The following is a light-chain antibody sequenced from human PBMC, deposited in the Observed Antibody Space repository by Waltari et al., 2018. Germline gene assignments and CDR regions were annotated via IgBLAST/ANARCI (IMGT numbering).Light chain of an antibody. CDR2: YPD. CDR3: AAWDDSLSGVL. V-gene: IGLV1-36*01. J-gene: IGLJ2*01. CDR1: NSNIGNNA. Sequence: QSVLTQPPSASEAARKSVTISCSGSNSNIGNNAVSWYQQLPGTAPKLLICYPDQRVSGVAYRVSGSKSGTSASLAISGLQTEDEADYYCAAWDDSLSGVLFGGGTRLTVL.